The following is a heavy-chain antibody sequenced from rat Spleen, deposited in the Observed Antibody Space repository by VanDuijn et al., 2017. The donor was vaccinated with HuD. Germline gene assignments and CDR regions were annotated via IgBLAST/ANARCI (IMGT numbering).Heavy chain of an antibody. V-gene: IGHV5S13*01. CDR3: ARQGHYYSSYIPFAY. D-gene: IGHD1-2*01. CDR1: GFTFSNYD. Sequence: EVQLVESGGGLVQAGRSMKLSCVASGFTFSNYDMAWVRQAPTKGLEWVASISNDGGSTYYRDSVKGRFTISRANAEHTQYLQMDSLRSEDTATYYCARQGHYYSSYIPFAYWGQGTLVTVSS. CDR2: ISNDGGST. J-gene: IGHJ3*01.